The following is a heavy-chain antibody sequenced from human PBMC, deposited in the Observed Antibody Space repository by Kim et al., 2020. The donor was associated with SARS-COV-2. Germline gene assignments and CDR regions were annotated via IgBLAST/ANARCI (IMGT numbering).Heavy chain of an antibody. Sequence: GGSLRLSCAASGFTISDFSMNWVRQAPGKGLEWVSSISSSSDFIYYADSVNGRFTISRDNAKNSVYLQMNSLRAEDTAVYYCARSYKALAGFWGQGTLVT. V-gene: IGHV3-21*01. CDR2: ISSSSDFI. CDR1: GFTISDFS. J-gene: IGHJ4*02. CDR3: ARSYKALAGF. D-gene: IGHD1-1*01.